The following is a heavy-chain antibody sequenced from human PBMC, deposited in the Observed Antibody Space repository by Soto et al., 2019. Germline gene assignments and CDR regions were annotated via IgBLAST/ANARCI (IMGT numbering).Heavy chain of an antibody. Sequence: EVQLVESGGGLVQPGGSLRLSCAASGFTVSSNYMSWVRQAPGKGLEWVSVIYSGGSAYYGDSVKGRFTISRDNSKNSLYLQMNSLRAEDTAVYYCARHGYSYGGGYFDYWGQGTLVTVSS. CDR1: GFTVSSNY. D-gene: IGHD5-18*01. J-gene: IGHJ4*02. V-gene: IGHV3-66*04. CDR2: IYSGGSA. CDR3: ARHGYSYGGGYFDY.